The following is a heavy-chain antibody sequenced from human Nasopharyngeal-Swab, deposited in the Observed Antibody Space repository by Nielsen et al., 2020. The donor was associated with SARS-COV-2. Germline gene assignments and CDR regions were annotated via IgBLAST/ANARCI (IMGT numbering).Heavy chain of an antibody. V-gene: IGHV3-30*03. Sequence: GGSLRLSCAASGFTFSSYGMHWVRQAPGKGLEWVAVISYDGSNKYYADSVKGRFTISRDNAKNSLYLQMNSLRAEDTAVYYCASASWGVSTFDYWGQGTLVTVSS. D-gene: IGHD3-16*01. CDR3: ASASWGVSTFDY. CDR2: ISYDGSNK. CDR1: GFTFSSYG. J-gene: IGHJ4*02.